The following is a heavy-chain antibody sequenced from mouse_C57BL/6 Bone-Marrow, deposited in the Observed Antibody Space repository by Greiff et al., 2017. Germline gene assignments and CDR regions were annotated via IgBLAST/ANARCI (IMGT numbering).Heavy chain of an antibody. CDR2: IYPGDGDT. V-gene: IGHV1-80*01. CDR3: ARREAGYYAMDY. J-gene: IGHJ4*01. CDR1: GYAFSSYW. Sequence: VMLVESGAELVKPGASVKISCKASGYAFSSYWMNWVKQRPGKGLEWIGQIYPGDGDTNYNGKFKGKATLTADKSSSTAYMQLSSLTSEDSEVYFCARREAGYYAMDYWGQGTSVTVSS.